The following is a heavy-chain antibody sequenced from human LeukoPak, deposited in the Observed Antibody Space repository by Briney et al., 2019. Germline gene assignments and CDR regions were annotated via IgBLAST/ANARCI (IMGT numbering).Heavy chain of an antibody. CDR3: GGRVGDERWDFDF. V-gene: IGHV4-59*01. D-gene: IGHD2-15*01. CDR2: IYYSGST. CDR1: GGSISSYY. J-gene: IGHJ2*01. Sequence: SETLSLTCTVSGGSISSYYWSWIRQPPGKGLEWIGNIYYSGSTNYNPSLKSRVTISVDTSKNQFSLELRSVTAADTAVYYCGGRVGDERWDFDFWGRGTLSTVSS.